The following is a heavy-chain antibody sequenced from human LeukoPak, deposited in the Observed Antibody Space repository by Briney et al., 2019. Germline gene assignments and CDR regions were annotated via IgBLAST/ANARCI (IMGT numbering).Heavy chain of an antibody. Sequence: PGGSLRLSCAASGFSVSTNYMSWVRQAPGKGLEWVALIYIGDKTYYADSVKGRFTISRDNSKSTLFLQMNSLRVDDTAVYFCARDGASCGDDCYSGFWGQGTLVTVSS. CDR2: IYIGDKT. CDR3: ARDGASCGDDCYSGF. J-gene: IGHJ4*02. V-gene: IGHV3-53*01. D-gene: IGHD2-21*02. CDR1: GFSVSTNY.